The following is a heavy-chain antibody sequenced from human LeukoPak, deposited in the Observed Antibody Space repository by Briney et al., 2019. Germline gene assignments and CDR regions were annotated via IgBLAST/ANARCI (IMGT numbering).Heavy chain of an antibody. CDR1: GFTFSSYW. CDR2: INSDGSST. V-gene: IGHV3-74*01. D-gene: IGHD6-19*01. CDR3: ARGHGWHFHFDY. Sequence: GGSLRLSCAASGFTFSSYWMHWVRQAPGKGLVWVSRINSDGSSTSYADSVKGRFTISRDNARNTLYLQMNSLRAEDTAVYYCARGHGWHFHFDYWGQGTLVTVSS. J-gene: IGHJ4*02.